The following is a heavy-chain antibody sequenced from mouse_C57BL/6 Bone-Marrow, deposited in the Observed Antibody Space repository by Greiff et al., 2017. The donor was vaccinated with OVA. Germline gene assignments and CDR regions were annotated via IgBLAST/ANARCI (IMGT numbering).Heavy chain of an antibody. CDR1: GYTFTSYW. Sequence: QVQLKQPGAELVKPGASVKLSCKASGYTFTSYWMHWVKQRPGRGLEWIGRIDPNSGGTKYNEKFKSKATLTVDKPSSTAYMQLSSLTSEDSAVYYCARKGYDGGPWYFDVWGTGTTVTVSS. V-gene: IGHV1-72*01. CDR3: ARKGYDGGPWYFDV. CDR2: IDPNSGGT. J-gene: IGHJ1*03. D-gene: IGHD2-2*01.